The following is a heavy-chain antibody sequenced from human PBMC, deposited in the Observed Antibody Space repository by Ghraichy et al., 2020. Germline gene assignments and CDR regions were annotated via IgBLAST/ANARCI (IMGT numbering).Heavy chain of an antibody. D-gene: IGHD3-22*01. V-gene: IGHV3-74*01. CDR1: GFTFSYFW. CDR3: ASYDGSGYSRNLGY. CDR2: VNGDGSDT. Sequence: GGSLRLSCAASGFTFSYFWMHWVRQAPGKGLEWVSRVNGDGSDTYYADSVKGRFTISRDNAKNTLYLEVSSLRAEDTAVYYCASYDGSGYSRNLGYCGQGTLVTVSS. J-gene: IGHJ4*02.